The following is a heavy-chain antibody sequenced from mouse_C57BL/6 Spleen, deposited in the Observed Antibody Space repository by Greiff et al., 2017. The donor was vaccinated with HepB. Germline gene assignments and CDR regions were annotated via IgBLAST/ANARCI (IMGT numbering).Heavy chain of an antibody. D-gene: IGHD2-1*01. CDR1: GFTFSSYA. CDR3: ARDRGNDYAMDY. V-gene: IGHV5-4*01. J-gene: IGHJ4*01. Sequence: EVMLVESGGGLVKPGGSLKLSCAASGFTFSSYAMSWVRQTPEKRLEWVATISDGGSYTYYPDNVKGRFTISRDNAKNKLYLQMSHLKSEDTAMYYCARDRGNDYAMDYWGQGTSVTVSS. CDR2: ISDGGSYT.